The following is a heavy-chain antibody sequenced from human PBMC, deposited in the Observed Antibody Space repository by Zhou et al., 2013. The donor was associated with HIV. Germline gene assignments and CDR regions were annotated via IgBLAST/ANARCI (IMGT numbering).Heavy chain of an antibody. CDR1: GETFSTYA. D-gene: IGHD3-22*01. CDR3: ARDRFYYDSSGNYGWNRYWYFDV. CDR2: IIAVFGTT. Sequence: QVQLVQSGAEVKKPGSSVRVSCRASGETFSTYAISWVRQAPGHGLEWMGGIIAVFGTTTYAQRFQGRVTITTDESRTTAYMELRSLRLEDTVVYYCARDRFYYDSSGNYGWNRYWYFDVWGRGTLVTVSS. V-gene: IGHV1-69*05. J-gene: IGHJ2*01.